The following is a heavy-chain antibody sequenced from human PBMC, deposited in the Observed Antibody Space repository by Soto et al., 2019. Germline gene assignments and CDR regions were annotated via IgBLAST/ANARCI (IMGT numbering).Heavy chain of an antibody. CDR2: ISAYNGNT. CDR3: ARHLYCSGGSCYSNWYFDL. V-gene: IGHV1-18*01. Sequence: QVQLVQSGDEVKKPGASVKVSCKASGYTFTSYGISWVRQAPGQGLEWMGWISAYNGNTNYAQKLQGRVTMTTDTSTSTAYMELRSLRYDDTAVYYCARHLYCSGGSCYSNWYFDLWGRGTLVTVSS. J-gene: IGHJ2*01. CDR1: GYTFTSYG. D-gene: IGHD2-15*01.